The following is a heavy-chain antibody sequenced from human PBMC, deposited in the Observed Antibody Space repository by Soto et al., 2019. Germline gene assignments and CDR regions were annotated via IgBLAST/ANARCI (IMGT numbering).Heavy chain of an antibody. Sequence: QLQLQESGSGLVKPSQTLSLTCAVSGGSISSGGYSWSWIRQPPGKGLEWIGYIYHSGSTYYNPSLKSRVTPSVDRSKNQFSLKLSSVTAADTAVYYWAAGGGLPRYYWGQGTLVTVSS. J-gene: IGHJ4*02. CDR1: GGSISSGGYS. CDR2: IYHSGST. V-gene: IGHV4-30-2*01. CDR3: AAGGGLPRYY. D-gene: IGHD5-12*01.